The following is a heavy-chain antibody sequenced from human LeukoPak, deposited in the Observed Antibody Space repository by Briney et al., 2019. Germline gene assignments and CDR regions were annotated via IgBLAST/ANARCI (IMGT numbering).Heavy chain of an antibody. V-gene: IGHV1-18*01. D-gene: IGHD3-22*01. J-gene: IGHJ4*02. CDR1: GYTFTSYG. Sequence: ASVKVSCKASGYTFTSYGISWGRQAPGQGREWMGWISAYNSNTNYAQKLQGRVTMTTDTSTSKAYLELRSLRSDDTAVYYCARTSGYYYSSYFDYWGQGTLVTVSS. CDR2: ISAYNSNT. CDR3: ARTSGYYYSSYFDY.